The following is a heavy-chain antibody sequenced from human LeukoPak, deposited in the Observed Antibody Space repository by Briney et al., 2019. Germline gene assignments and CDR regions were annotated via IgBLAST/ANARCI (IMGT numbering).Heavy chain of an antibody. CDR3: ARDSAGQQPSLSDY. CDR2: IYYSGST. CDR1: GGSISSGGYY. V-gene: IGHV4-31*03. J-gene: IGHJ4*02. Sequence: SQTLSLTCTVSGGSISSGGYYWSWIRQHPGKGLEWIGYIYYSGSTYYNPSLKSRVTISVDTSKNQFSLKLSSVTAADTAVYYCARDSAGQQPSLSDYWGQGTLVTVSS. D-gene: IGHD6-13*01.